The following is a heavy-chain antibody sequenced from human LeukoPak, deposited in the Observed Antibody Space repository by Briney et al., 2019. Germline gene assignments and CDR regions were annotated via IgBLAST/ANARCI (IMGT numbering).Heavy chain of an antibody. CDR3: ATRGYYDSSR. D-gene: IGHD3-22*01. J-gene: IGHJ4*02. CDR2: ISPDRTYT. Sequence: GGSLRLSCAASGFTFSTYPFHWVRQAPGKGLEWVAVISPDRTYTYYADSVKGRFTISRDNSKNTLYLQMNSLRAEDTAVYYCATRGYYDSSRWGQGTLVTVSS. V-gene: IGHV3-30*04. CDR1: GFTFSTYP.